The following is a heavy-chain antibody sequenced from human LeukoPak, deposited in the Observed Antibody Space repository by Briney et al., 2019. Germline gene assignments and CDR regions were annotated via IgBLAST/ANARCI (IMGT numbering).Heavy chain of an antibody. V-gene: IGHV3-74*01. CDR1: GFTFSSYW. CDR2: INSDGSGT. J-gene: IGHJ4*02. CDR3: ARGKNGDPLFDY. D-gene: IGHD4-17*01. Sequence: PGGSLRLSCAASGFTFSSYWMHWVRQAPGKGLVWISRINSDGSGTSYADSVKGRFTISRDNAKSTLSLQMNSLRAEDTAVYYCARGKNGDPLFDYWGQGTLVIVSS.